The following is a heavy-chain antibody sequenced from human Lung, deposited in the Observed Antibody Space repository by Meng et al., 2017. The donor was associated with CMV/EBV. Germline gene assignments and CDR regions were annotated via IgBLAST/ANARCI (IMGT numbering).Heavy chain of an antibody. CDR2: IYSGDSST. D-gene: IGHD6-19*01. V-gene: IGHV3-23*03. Sequence: GESLKISCAASGFTFSSYAMSWVRQAPGKGLEWVSFIYSGDSSTSYADSVKGRFTISRDNSKNTLYLQMNSLRAEDTAVYYCAKVRSGWYYDDWGQGTLVTVSS. J-gene: IGHJ4*02. CDR3: AKVRSGWYYDD. CDR1: GFTFSSYA.